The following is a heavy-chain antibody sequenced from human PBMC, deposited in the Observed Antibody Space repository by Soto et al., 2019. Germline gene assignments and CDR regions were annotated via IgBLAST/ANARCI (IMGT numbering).Heavy chain of an antibody. CDR2: INPNSGDT. CDR1: GYTFTGFY. Sequence: ASLKVSCKASGYTFTGFYIHWVRQAPGQGLEWIGWINPNSGDTNYALNFQGRVSLTRDTSTNTAYMELSRLRFDDTAVYYCASIALPAAIGDYYGVDVWGQGTTVTVSS. D-gene: IGHD2-2*01. V-gene: IGHV1-2*02. J-gene: IGHJ6*02. CDR3: ASIALPAAIGDYYGVDV.